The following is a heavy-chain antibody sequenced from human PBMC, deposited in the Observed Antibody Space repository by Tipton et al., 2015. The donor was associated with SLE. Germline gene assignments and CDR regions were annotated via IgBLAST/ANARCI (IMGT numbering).Heavy chain of an antibody. D-gene: IGHD3-16*01. V-gene: IGHV3-21*01. Sequence: SLRLSCAASGFTFSSYSMNWVRQAPGKGLEWVSSISSSSSYIYYADSVKGRFTISRDDAKNSLYLQMNSLRAEDTAVYYCARVGDNYYYMDVWGKGTTVTVSS. CDR2: ISSSSSYI. CDR3: ARVGDNYYYMDV. J-gene: IGHJ6*03. CDR1: GFTFSSYS.